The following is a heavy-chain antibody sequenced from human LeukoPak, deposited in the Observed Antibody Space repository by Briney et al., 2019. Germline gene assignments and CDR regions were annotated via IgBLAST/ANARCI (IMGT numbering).Heavy chain of an antibody. Sequence: PSQTLSLTCTVSGGSIRSGSYYWSWIRQPAGKGLEWIGRIYTSGSTNYNPSLKSRVTISVDTSKNQFSLKLSSVTAADTAVYYCAREGVRWSYASDLFYYWGQGTLVTVSS. D-gene: IGHD2-2*01. V-gene: IGHV4-61*02. CDR1: GGSIRSGSYY. CDR2: IYTSGST. CDR3: AREGVRWSYASDLFYY. J-gene: IGHJ4*02.